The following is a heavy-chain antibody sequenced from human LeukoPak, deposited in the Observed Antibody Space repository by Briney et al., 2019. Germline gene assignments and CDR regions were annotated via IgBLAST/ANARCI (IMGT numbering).Heavy chain of an antibody. V-gene: IGHV3-7*01. CDR3: ASPSGYGQKGYSYGLDY. CDR2: IKQDGSEK. Sequence: GGSLRLSCAASGFTFSSYWMSWVRQAPGKGLEWVANIKQDGSEKYYVDSVKGRFTISRDNAKNSLYLQMNSLRAEDTVVYYCASPSGYGQKGYSYGLDYWGQGTLVTVSS. D-gene: IGHD5-18*01. J-gene: IGHJ4*02. CDR1: GFTFSSYW.